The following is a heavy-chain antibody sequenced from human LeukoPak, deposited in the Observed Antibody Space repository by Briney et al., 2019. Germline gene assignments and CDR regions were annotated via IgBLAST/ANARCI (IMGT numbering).Heavy chain of an antibody. CDR1: GGTFSSYA. V-gene: IGHV1-69*05. D-gene: IGHD2-2*01. CDR2: IIPIFGTA. CDR3: ARDNEYQLPHGDY. J-gene: IGHJ4*02. Sequence: ASVKVSCKASGGTFSSYAISWVRQAPGQGLEWMGGIIPIFGTANYAQKLQGRVTMTTDTSTSTAYMELRSLRSDDTAVYYCARDNEYQLPHGDYWGQGTLVTVSS.